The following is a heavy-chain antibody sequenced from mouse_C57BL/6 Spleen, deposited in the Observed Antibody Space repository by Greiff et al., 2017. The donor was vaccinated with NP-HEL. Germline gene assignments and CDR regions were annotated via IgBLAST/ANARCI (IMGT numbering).Heavy chain of an antibody. CDR3: ARALSSSALLSSLDY. CDR2: IWSGGST. CDR1: GFSLTSYG. V-gene: IGHV2-2*01. Sequence: QVQLQQSGPGLVQPSQSLSITCTVSGFSLTSYGVHWVRQSPGKGLEWLGVIWSGGSTDYNAAFISRLSISKDNSKSQVFFSMTSLLPRDTAVYSCARALSSSALLSSLDYWGQGTSLTVSS. J-gene: IGHJ4*01. D-gene: IGHD6-1*01.